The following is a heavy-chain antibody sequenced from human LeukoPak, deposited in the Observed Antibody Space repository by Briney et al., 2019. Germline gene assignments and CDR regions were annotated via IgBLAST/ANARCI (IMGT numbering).Heavy chain of an antibody. V-gene: IGHV3-33*08. CDR2: IWNAGTNT. CDR1: GFTLSTYG. CDR3: YASGRVP. Sequence: GGSLRLSCAASGFTLSTYGMHWVRQAPGKGLEWVALIWNAGTNTYYADSVKGRFTISRDNSKNTLYLQMNSLKTEDTAVYFCYASGRVPWGQGTLVTVSS. D-gene: IGHD3-10*01. J-gene: IGHJ5*02.